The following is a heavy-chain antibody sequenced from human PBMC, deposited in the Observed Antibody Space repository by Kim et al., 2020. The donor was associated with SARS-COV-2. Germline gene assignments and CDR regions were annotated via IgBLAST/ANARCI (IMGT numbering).Heavy chain of an antibody. V-gene: IGHV3-43*01. CDR2: IDWDSTNT. J-gene: IGHJ4*02. CDR3: AKDHNLFGELQAAYLGS. CDR1: GFKFDEYT. Sequence: GGSLRLSCAASGFKFDEYTMYWVRQAPGKGLEWVSLIDWDSTNTYYSDSVRGRFTVSRDNSKNSLSLQMYSLRTDDSGFYYCAKDHNLFGELQAAYLGSWGQGTLVTDSS. D-gene: IGHD1-7*01.